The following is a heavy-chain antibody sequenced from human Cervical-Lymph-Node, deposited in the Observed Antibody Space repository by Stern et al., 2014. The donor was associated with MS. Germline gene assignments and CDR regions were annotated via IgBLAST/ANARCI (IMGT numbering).Heavy chain of an antibody. CDR2: IFPRDSNT. CDR1: GYLFDDYW. CDR3: ARSPATPSGYDRFDY. V-gene: IGHV5-51*03. D-gene: IGHD5-12*01. J-gene: IGHJ4*02. Sequence: QLVQSGAEVKKPGESLKISCEASGYLFDDYWIGWVRQMSGRGLELVAIIFPRDSNTRYSPSVQGQVTISADKSISPAYLQGSSLKAPDPAMYYCARSPATPSGYDRFDYWGQGALVTVSS.